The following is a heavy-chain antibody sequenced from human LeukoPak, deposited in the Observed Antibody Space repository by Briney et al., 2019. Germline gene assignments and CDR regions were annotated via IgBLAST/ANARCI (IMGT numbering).Heavy chain of an antibody. CDR1: GFTFNSYN. D-gene: IGHD6-6*01. CDR3: ARAYSSSSGRDAFDS. V-gene: IGHV3-48*02. Sequence: PGGSLRLSCAASGFTFNSYNMNWVRQAPGKGLEWVSYISSSSSTIYYADSVKGRFTISRDSAKTSLYLQMNRLRDEDTAVYYCARAYSSSSGRDAFDSWGLGTLVTVSS. CDR2: ISSSSSTI. J-gene: IGHJ3*02.